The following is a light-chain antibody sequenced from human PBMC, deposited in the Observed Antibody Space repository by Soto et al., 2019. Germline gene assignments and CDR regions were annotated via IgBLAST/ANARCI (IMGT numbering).Light chain of an antibody. CDR3: QQRSDWPST. Sequence: EIVLTQSPATLSLSPGERATLSCRASQSVSSYLVWYQQKPGQVPRLLIYDASNRATGIPARFGGSGSGTDFTLTISRLEPEDSAVYYCQQRSDWPSTFGGGTKVEIK. CDR2: DAS. CDR1: QSVSSY. V-gene: IGKV3-11*01. J-gene: IGKJ4*01.